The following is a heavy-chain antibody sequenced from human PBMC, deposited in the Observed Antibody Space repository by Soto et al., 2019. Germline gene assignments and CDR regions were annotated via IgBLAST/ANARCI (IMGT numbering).Heavy chain of an antibody. Sequence: GASVKVSCKASGYTFTSYDINWVRQATGQGLEWMGWMNPNSGNTGYAQKFQGRVTMTRNTSISTAYMELSSLRSEDTAVYYCARPPGGYYYYYMDVWGKGTTVTVSS. CDR2: MNPNSGNT. CDR3: ARPPGGYYYYYMDV. CDR1: GYTFTSYD. D-gene: IGHD3-10*01. J-gene: IGHJ6*03. V-gene: IGHV1-8*01.